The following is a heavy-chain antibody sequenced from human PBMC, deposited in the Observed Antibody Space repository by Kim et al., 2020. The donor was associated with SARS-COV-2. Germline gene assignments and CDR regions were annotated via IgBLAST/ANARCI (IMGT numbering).Heavy chain of an antibody. Sequence: SGSTNYNPTLKSRVIISIDTSKNQFFLQLSSVTAADAAVYYCARDRQPYYWGQGTLVTVSS. D-gene: IGHD1-1*01. J-gene: IGHJ4*02. V-gene: IGHV4-34*01. CDR2: SGST. CDR3: ARDRQPYY.